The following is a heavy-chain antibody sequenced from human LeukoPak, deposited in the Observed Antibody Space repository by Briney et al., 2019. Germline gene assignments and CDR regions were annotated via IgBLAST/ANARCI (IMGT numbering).Heavy chain of an antibody. Sequence: GGSLRLSCAASGFTLSSYAMSWVRQAPGKGLEWVSAISGSGGSTYYADSVKGRFTISRDNSKNTLFLQMNSLRAEDTAVYYCAKDEYGSGSYYYLDYFDYWGQGTLVTVSS. CDR2: ISGSGGST. V-gene: IGHV3-23*01. CDR1: GFTLSSYA. J-gene: IGHJ4*02. D-gene: IGHD3-10*01. CDR3: AKDEYGSGSYYYLDYFDY.